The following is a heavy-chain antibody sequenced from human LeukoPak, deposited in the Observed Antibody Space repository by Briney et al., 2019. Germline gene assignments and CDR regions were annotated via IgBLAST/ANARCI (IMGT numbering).Heavy chain of an antibody. CDR3: AKEYDGY. J-gene: IGHJ4*02. CDR1: GFTFISYG. V-gene: IGHV3-30*18. Sequence: GMSLRLSCAASGFTFISYGMHWVRQAPGKGLEWVAVISKDGSDKKYADSVKGRFIISRDNFRNTLYLQMNSLRAEDTAVYYCAKEYDGYWGQGTLVTVSS. D-gene: IGHD2-8*01. CDR2: ISKDGSDK.